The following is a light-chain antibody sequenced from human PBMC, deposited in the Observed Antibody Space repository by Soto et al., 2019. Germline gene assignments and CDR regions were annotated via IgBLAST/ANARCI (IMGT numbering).Light chain of an antibody. Sequence: QSALTQPASVSGSPGQSITISCTGTSSDVGVYNYVSWYQHHPGKAPKLMIYAVSNRPSGVSNRFSGSKSGNTASLTISGLQAEDEADYYCSSYTGSSTLYVFGTGTQLTVL. CDR1: SSDVGVYNY. CDR3: SSYTGSSTLYV. V-gene: IGLV2-14*01. J-gene: IGLJ1*01. CDR2: AVS.